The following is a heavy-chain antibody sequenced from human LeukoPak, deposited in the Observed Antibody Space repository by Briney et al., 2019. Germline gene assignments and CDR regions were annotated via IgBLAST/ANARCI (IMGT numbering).Heavy chain of an antibody. D-gene: IGHD5-18*01. J-gene: IGHJ4*02. CDR2: LYTGGNT. V-gene: IGHV3-66*01. CDR1: GFTFSSYN. Sequence: GGSLRLSCAASGFTFSSYNVNWVRQAPGKGLEWVSVLYTGGNTYYADSVKGRFTISRDNSENTLYLQMISLRAEDTAVYYCARWAGFGLPFDYWGQGTLVTVSS. CDR3: ARWAGFGLPFDY.